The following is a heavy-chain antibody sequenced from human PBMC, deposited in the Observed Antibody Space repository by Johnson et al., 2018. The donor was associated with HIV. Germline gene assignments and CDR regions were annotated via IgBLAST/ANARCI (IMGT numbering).Heavy chain of an antibody. V-gene: IGHV3-33*06. D-gene: IGHD4/OR15-4a*01. J-gene: IGHJ3*02. CDR3: AKSPGKDHGGNSGGFDI. CDR1: GFTFSYYG. Sequence: VQLVESGGGVVQPGKSLRLSCAASGFTFSYYGMHWVRQAPGKGLEWVAVIWYDGSNKFYADSVKGRFTISRDNSKNTLYLQMNSLRVEDTAVYYCAKSPGKDHGGNSGGFDIWGQGTMVTVSS. CDR2: IWYDGSNK.